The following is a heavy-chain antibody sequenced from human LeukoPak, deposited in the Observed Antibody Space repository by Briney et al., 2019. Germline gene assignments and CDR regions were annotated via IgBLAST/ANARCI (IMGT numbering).Heavy chain of an antibody. CDR3: ARDLDYSSNLDY. D-gene: IGHD6-13*01. CDR1: GGSISSYY. Sequence: SETLSLTCTVSGGSISSYYWSWIRQPPGKGLEWIGYIYYSGSTNYNPSLKSRVTISVDTSKNQFSLKLSSVTAADTAVYYCARDLDYSSNLDYWGQGTLVTVSS. J-gene: IGHJ4*02. CDR2: IYYSGST. V-gene: IGHV4-59*01.